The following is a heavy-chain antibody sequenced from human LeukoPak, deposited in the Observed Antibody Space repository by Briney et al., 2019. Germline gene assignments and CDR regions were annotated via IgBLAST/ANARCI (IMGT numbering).Heavy chain of an antibody. CDR3: ARLAEMATIEPFDY. D-gene: IGHD5-24*01. V-gene: IGHV5-51*01. CDR2: IYPGDSDT. J-gene: IGHJ4*02. CDR1: GYSFTSYW. Sequence: GESLKISCKGSGYSFTSYWIGWVRQMAGEGLEWMGIIYPGDSDTRYSPSFQGQVTISADKSISTAYLQWSSLKASDTAMYYCARLAEMATIEPFDYWGQGTLVTVSS.